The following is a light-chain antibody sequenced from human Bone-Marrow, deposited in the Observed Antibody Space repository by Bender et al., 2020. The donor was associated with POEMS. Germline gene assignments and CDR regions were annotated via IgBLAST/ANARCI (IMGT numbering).Light chain of an antibody. J-gene: IGLJ3*02. CDR2: EGS. CDR3: CSYAGSSDWV. CDR1: SSDVGSYNL. V-gene: IGLV2-23*01. Sequence: QSALTQPASVSGSPGQSITISCTGTSSDVGSYNLFSWYQQQPGKAPKLMIYEGSKRPSVISNRFSGSKSGNTASLTISGLQADDEADYYCCSYAGSSDWVFGGGTKVTVL.